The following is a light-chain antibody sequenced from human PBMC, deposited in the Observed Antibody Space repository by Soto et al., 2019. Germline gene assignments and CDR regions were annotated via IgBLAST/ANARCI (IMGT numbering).Light chain of an antibody. V-gene: IGKV3-11*01. Sequence: EIVLTQSPATLSLSPGERATLSCRASQSVSSYLAWYQQKPGQAPRLLIYDASNRATGIPARFSGSGSGTDFTLTISSLEPEDFAVYYCQQRSRGFGHGTKVDIK. CDR2: DAS. J-gene: IGKJ1*01. CDR1: QSVSSY. CDR3: QQRSRG.